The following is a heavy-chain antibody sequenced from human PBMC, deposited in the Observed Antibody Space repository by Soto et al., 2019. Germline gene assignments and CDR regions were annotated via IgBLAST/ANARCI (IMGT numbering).Heavy chain of an antibody. CDR3: AKIISRGTGDAFHV. CDR2: ISQDGTEK. J-gene: IGHJ3*01. D-gene: IGHD1-1*01. CDR1: GFDFSDYR. V-gene: IGHV3-30*18. Sequence: QVLLVESGGGVVQPGRSLRLSCAASGFDFSDYRMHWVRQVPGTGLEWVGAISQDGTEKFYGESTLGRFTISRDNSERTLSLQMDSLRPEDTAVYFCAKIISRGTGDAFHVWGQGTKVTVSS.